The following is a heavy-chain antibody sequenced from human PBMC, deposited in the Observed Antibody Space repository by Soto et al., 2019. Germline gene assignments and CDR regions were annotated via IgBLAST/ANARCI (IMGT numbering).Heavy chain of an antibody. V-gene: IGHV1-69*13. CDR3: ARSHSTYYYDSSDTTPGGGFDP. Sequence: SVKVSCKASGGTFSSYAISWVRQAPGQGLEWMGGIIPIFGTANYAQKFQGRVTITADESTSTAYMELSSLRSEDTAVYYCARSHSTYYYDSSDTTPGGGFDPWGQGTLVTVS. CDR1: GGTFSSYA. D-gene: IGHD3-22*01. CDR2: IIPIFGTA. J-gene: IGHJ5*02.